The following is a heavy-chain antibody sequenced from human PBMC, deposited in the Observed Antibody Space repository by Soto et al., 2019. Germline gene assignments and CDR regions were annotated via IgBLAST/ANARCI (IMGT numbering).Heavy chain of an antibody. D-gene: IGHD6-13*01. Sequence: SVKVSCKASGGTFSSYAISWVRQAPGQGLEWMGGIIPIFGTANYAQKFQGRVTITADESTSTAYMELSSLRSEDTAVYYCARGGSSSQNWFDPWGQGTLVTVSS. CDR2: IIPIFGTA. CDR3: ARGGSSSQNWFDP. V-gene: IGHV1-69*13. CDR1: GGTFSSYA. J-gene: IGHJ5*02.